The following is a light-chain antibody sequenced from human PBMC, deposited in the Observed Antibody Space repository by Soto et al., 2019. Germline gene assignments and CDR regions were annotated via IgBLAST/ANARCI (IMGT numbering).Light chain of an antibody. J-gene: IGLJ2*01. CDR1: SSDVGGYNH. CDR2: EVR. CDR3: AAWDDSLNGHVV. V-gene: IGLV2-14*01. Sequence: QSVLTQPASVSGSPGQSITISCTGTSSDVGGYNHVSWYQQHPGKAPKLIIYEVRNRPSGVSNRLSGSKSGTSASLAISGLQSEDEADYYCAAWDDSLNGHVVFGGGTKLTVL.